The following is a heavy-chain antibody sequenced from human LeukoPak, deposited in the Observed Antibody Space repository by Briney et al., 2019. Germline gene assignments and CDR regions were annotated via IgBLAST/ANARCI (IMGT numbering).Heavy chain of an antibody. CDR2: ISAYNGNT. CDR3: ASRDYSIAYYYYYMDV. V-gene: IGHV1-18*01. CDR1: GYTFTSYG. J-gene: IGHJ6*03. Sequence: GASVKVSCKASGYTFTSYGISWVRQAPGQGLEWMGWISAYNGNTNYAQKFQGRVTMTRDMSTSTVYMELSSLRSEDTAVYYCASRDYSIAYYYYYMDVWGKGTTVTVSS. D-gene: IGHD4-11*01.